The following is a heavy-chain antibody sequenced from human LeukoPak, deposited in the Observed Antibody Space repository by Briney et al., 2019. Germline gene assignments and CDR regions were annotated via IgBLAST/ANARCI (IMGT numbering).Heavy chain of an antibody. CDR2: ISTYNGNT. CDR1: GYTFTSYA. J-gene: IGHJ4*02. V-gene: IGHV1-18*01. CDR3: ARSSLAVAGSVFDY. Sequence: GASVKVSCKASGYTFTSYAISWVRQAPGQGLEWMGWISTYNGNTNYAQKIQGRVSMTTDTSTSTAYMELRSLRSDDTAVYYCARSSLAVAGSVFDYWGEGSLGTVSS. D-gene: IGHD6-19*01.